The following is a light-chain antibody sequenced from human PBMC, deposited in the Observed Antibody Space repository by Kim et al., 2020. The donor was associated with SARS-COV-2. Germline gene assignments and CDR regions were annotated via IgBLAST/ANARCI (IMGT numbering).Light chain of an antibody. CDR3: QQYDNWPPLT. V-gene: IGKV3-15*01. J-gene: IGKJ4*01. CDR2: GAS. Sequence: EIVMTQSPATLSVSPGERATISCRASQSVSNNLAWYQQKPGQAPRLLIYGASTRATGIPARFSGSGSETEFTLTISSLQSEDFAVYYCQQYDNWPPLTFGGGTKVDIK. CDR1: QSVSNN.